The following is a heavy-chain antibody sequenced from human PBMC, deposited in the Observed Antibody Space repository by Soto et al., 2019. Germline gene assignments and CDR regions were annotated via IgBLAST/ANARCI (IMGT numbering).Heavy chain of an antibody. V-gene: IGHV1-18*04. Sequence: QVQLVQSGAEVKKPGASVKVSYKASGYTFTSYGISWVRQAPGQGLEWMGWINAYNGNTNYAQKLQGRVTMTTDTSTSTAYMELRSLRSDDTAVYYCARDRGRFLEWFLLKGPDNVFDYWGQGTLVTVSS. CDR2: INAYNGNT. J-gene: IGHJ4*02. D-gene: IGHD3-3*01. CDR1: GYTFTSYG. CDR3: ARDRGRFLEWFLLKGPDNVFDY.